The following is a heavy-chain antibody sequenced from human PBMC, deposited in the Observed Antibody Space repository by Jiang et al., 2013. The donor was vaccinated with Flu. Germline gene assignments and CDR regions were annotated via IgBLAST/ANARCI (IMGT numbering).Heavy chain of an antibody. CDR2: IIPIFGTA. Sequence: GAEVKKPGSSVKVSCKASGGTFSSYAISWVRQAPGQGLEWMGGIIPIFGTANYAQKSQGRVTITADESTSTAYMELSSLRSEDTAMYYCARGAYYDSSEPFYYWGQGTLVTVSS. D-gene: IGHD3-22*01. V-gene: IGHV1-69*01. CDR1: GGTFSSYA. CDR3: ARGAYYDSSEPFYY. J-gene: IGHJ4*02.